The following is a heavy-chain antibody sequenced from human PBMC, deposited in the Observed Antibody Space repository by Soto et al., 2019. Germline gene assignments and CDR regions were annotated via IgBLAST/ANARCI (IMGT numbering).Heavy chain of an antibody. CDR3: ARDRGYSYGATYYYDSSGYTLPYYFDY. Sequence: ASVKVSCKASGGTFSSYAISWVRQAPGQGLEWMGGIIPIFGTANYAQKFQGRVTITADESTSTAYMELSSLRSEDTAVYYCARDRGYSYGATYYYDSSGYTLPYYFDYWGQGTLVTVSS. CDR2: IIPIFGTA. CDR1: GGTFSSYA. V-gene: IGHV1-69*13. J-gene: IGHJ4*02. D-gene: IGHD3-22*01.